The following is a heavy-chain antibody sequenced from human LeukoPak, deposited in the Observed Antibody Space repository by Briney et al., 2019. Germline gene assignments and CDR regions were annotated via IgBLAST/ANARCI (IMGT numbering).Heavy chain of an antibody. CDR1: GYTFSNAW. J-gene: IGHJ4*02. Sequence: PGGSLRLSCAASGYTFSNAWMSWVRQAPGKGLEWVGRIKSKTDGGTTDYAAPVKGRFTISRDDSKNTLYLQMNSLKTEDTAVYYCTTDFSVEAARLGYWGQGTLVTVSS. V-gene: IGHV3-15*01. CDR3: TTDFSVEAARLGY. D-gene: IGHD6-6*01. CDR2: IKSKTDGGTT.